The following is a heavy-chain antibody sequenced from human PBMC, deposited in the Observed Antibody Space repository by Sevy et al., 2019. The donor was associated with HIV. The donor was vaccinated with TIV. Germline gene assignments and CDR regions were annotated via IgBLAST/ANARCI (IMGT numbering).Heavy chain of an antibody. J-gene: IGHJ3*02. CDR1: GGSISSYY. Sequence: SGTLSLTCTVSGGSISSYYWSWIRQPPGKGLEWIGYIYYSGSTNYNPSLKSRVTISVDTSKNQFSLKLSSVTAADTAVYYCARDGTTVDDAFDIWGQGTMVTVSS. CDR2: IYYSGST. V-gene: IGHV4-59*01. D-gene: IGHD4-17*01. CDR3: ARDGTTVDDAFDI.